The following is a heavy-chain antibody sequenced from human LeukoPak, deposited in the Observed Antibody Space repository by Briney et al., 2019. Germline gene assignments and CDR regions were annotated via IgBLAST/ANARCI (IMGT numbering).Heavy chain of an antibody. CDR1: GFTFDDYA. D-gene: IGHD5-12*01. Sequence: GGSLRLSCAASGFTFDDYAMHWVRQAPGKGLEWVSGISWNSGSIGYADSVKGRFTISRDNAKNSLYLQMNSLRAVDTALYYCAKGGYSGYDFAGQDYWGQGTLVTVSS. V-gene: IGHV3-9*01. CDR3: AKGGYSGYDFAGQDY. J-gene: IGHJ4*02. CDR2: ISWNSGSI.